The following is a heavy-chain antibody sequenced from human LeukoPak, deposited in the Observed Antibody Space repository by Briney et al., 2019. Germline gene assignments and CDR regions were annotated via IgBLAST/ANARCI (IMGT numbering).Heavy chain of an antibody. CDR2: ISSNSDNT. Sequence: ASVKVSCKATGYTFTSYGISWVRQAPGQGLEWMGWISSNSDNTNYAQKLQGRVTMTTDTSTGTAYMELRSLRSDDTALYFCARDWGSIKVIADYLGQGTLVTGSS. CDR1: GYTFTSYG. J-gene: IGHJ4*02. D-gene: IGHD7-27*01. CDR3: ARDWGSIKVIADY. V-gene: IGHV1-18*01.